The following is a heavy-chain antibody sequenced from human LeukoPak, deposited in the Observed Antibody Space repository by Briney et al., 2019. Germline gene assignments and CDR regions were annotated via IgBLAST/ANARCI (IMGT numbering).Heavy chain of an antibody. CDR3: ARGPVTPEL. CDR1: GFTFSSYA. Sequence: GGSLRLSCAASGFTFSSYAMHWVRQAPGKGLEWVAVISYDGSNKYYADSVKGRFTISRDNSKNTLYLQMNSLRAEDTAVYYCARGPVTPELWGQGTLVTVSS. V-gene: IGHV3-30-3*01. CDR2: ISYDGSNK. D-gene: IGHD4-23*01. J-gene: IGHJ4*02.